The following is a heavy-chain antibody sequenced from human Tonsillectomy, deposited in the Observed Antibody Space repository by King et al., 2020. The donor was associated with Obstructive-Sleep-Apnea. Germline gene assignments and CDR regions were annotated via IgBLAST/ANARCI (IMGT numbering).Heavy chain of an antibody. J-gene: IGHJ6*02. CDR3: ARSRPNYDILTGGMDV. CDR1: GFTFNNFA. V-gene: IGHV3-30*04. CDR2: ISYDGNNK. Sequence: VQLVESGGGVVQPGRSLRLSCAASGFTFNNFAMHWVRQAPGKGLEWVAVISYDGNNKKYADSVKGRFTISRDNSKNTLYLQMNSLRAEDTAVYYCARSRPNYDILTGGMDVWGQGTTVTVSS. D-gene: IGHD3-9*01.